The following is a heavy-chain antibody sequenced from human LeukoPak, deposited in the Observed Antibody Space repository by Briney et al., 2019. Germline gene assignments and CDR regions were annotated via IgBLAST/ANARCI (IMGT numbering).Heavy chain of an antibody. D-gene: IGHD6-13*01. Sequence: SQTLSLTCTVSGGSLSSGGYYWSWIRQHPGKGLEWIGYIYYSGSTYYNPSLKSRLSTSVDTSKNQFSLKLSSVTAADTAVYYCARTRGAAGTTAAYYFDYWGQGTLVTVSS. J-gene: IGHJ4*02. CDR3: ARTRGAAGTTAAYYFDY. CDR1: GGSLSSGGYY. CDR2: IYYSGST. V-gene: IGHV4-31*03.